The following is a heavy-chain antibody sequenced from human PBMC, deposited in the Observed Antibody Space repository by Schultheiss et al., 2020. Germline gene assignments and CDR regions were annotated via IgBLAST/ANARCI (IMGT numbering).Heavy chain of an antibody. Sequence: SETLSLTCTVSGGSISSGGYYWSWIRQHPGKGLEWIGYIYYSGSTYYNPSLKSRVTISVDTSKNQFSLKLSSVTAADTAVYYCARESLLWLGEFDYWGQGTLVTVSS. CDR1: GGSISSGGYY. J-gene: IGHJ4*02. CDR3: ARESLLWLGEFDY. V-gene: IGHV4-31*03. CDR2: IYYSGST. D-gene: IGHD3-10*01.